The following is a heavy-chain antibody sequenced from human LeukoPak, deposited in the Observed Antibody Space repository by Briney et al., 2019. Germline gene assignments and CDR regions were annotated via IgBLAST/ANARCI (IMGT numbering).Heavy chain of an antibody. J-gene: IGHJ4*02. CDR2: IGKSGSPI. V-gene: IGHV3-11*01. CDR3: AKDAGWLQLDF. D-gene: IGHD5-24*01. Sequence: GGSLRLSCAASGFIFSDYYMTWIRQAPGKGLEWVSYIGKSGSPIYYADSVKGRFTISRDNTKNSLYLQMSSLRAEDTAMYYCAKDAGWLQLDFWGQGALVTVSS. CDR1: GFIFSDYY.